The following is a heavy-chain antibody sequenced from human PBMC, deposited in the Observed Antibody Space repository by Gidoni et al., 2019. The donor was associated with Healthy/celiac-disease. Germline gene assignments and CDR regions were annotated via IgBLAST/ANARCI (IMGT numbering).Heavy chain of an antibody. J-gene: IGHJ5*02. CDR1: GGSISSSSYY. D-gene: IGHD3-10*01. Sequence: QLQLQESGPGLVKPSATLSLTCTVSGGSISSSSYYWAWLRQPPGTGLEWIGSIYYSGSTYYHPSLKSRVTISVDTSKNQFSRKLSSVTAADTAVYYCARRFSEGRFDPWGQGTLVTVSS. V-gene: IGHV4-39*01. CDR3: ARRFSEGRFDP. CDR2: IYYSGST.